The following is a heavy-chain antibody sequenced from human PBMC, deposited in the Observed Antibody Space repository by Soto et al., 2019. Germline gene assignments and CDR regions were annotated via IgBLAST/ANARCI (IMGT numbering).Heavy chain of an antibody. CDR2: ISGSGSFT. V-gene: IGHV3-23*01. CDR1: GFTFSGYG. D-gene: IGHD1-7*01. CDR3: AKGAGSFITGSTIYYYYGIDV. J-gene: IGHJ6*02. Sequence: EVQLLESGGDLVQPGGSLRLSCAASGFTFSGYGMSWVRQAPGKGLEWVSGISGSGSFTYYADSVKGRFTISRDNSQNTLYLQLSSLRADDTAVYYCAKGAGSFITGSTIYYYYGIDVWGQGTTVTVSS.